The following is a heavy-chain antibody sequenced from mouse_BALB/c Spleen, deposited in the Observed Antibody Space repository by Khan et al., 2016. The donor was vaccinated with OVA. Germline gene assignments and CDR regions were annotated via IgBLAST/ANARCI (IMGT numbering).Heavy chain of an antibody. CDR1: GYSFTGYF. CDR2: INPHIGET. CDR3: TRIYRSDFDY. D-gene: IGHD1-1*01. V-gene: IGHV1-20*02. J-gene: IGHJ2*01. Sequence: QLQXSGPELVKPGASVKISCKASGYSFTGYFMNWVMQSHGKSLEWIGRINPHIGETFYNQKFKGKATLTVDESSSTAHMELRSLASEDSAVYYCTRIYRSDFDYWGQGTTLTVSS.